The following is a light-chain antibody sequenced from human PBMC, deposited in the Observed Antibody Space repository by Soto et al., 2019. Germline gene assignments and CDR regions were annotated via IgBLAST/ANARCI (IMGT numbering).Light chain of an antibody. J-gene: IGLJ3*02. Sequence: QSVLTQPPSASGTPGQRVTISCSGASSNIGSNAVNWYQQLPGTAPQLLIYTNNQRPSGVPDRFSGSKSGTSAFLAITGLQSEDEADYHCAAWDDSLNALVFGGGTKLTVL. CDR2: TNN. CDR1: SSNIGSNA. V-gene: IGLV1-44*01. CDR3: AAWDDSLNALV.